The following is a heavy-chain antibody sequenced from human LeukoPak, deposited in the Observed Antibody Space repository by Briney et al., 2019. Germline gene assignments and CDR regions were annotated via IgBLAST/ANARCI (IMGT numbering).Heavy chain of an antibody. CDR2: ISWNSGSI. CDR3: AKALEPRAYYYYYMDV. Sequence: PGRSLRLSCAASGFTFDDYAMHWVRQAPGKGLEWVSGISWNSGSIGYADSVKGRFTISRDNAKNSLYLQMNSLRAEDTALYYCAKALEPRAYYYYYMDVWGKGTTVTVSS. CDR1: GFTFDDYA. J-gene: IGHJ6*03. V-gene: IGHV3-9*01. D-gene: IGHD5-24*01.